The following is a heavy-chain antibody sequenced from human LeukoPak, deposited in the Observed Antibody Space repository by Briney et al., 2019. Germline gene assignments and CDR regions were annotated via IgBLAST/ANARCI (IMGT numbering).Heavy chain of an antibody. Sequence: SETLSLTCTVSGGSISSYYWSWIRLPPGKGLEWIGYIYYTGATYYNPSLKSRVTISLDTSKNQFSLKLSSVTAADTAVYFCTRVVNGGHFDYWGQGTLVTVSS. V-gene: IGHV4-59*01. CDR2: IYYTGAT. D-gene: IGHD2-8*01. CDR3: TRVVNGGHFDY. CDR1: GGSISSYY. J-gene: IGHJ4*02.